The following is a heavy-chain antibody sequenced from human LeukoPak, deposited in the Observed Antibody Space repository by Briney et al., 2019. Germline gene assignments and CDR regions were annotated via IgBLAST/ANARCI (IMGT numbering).Heavy chain of an antibody. J-gene: IGHJ4*02. Sequence: GGSLRLSCAASGFTFSSYAMSWVRQAPGKGLEWVSAISGSGGSTYYADSVKGRFTISRDNSKNTLYLQMNSLRAEGTAVYYCAKPPGITVGGVIVLGYFDYWGQGTLVTVSS. D-gene: IGHD3-16*02. CDR3: AKPPGITVGGVIVLGYFDY. CDR2: ISGSGGST. CDR1: GFTFSSYA. V-gene: IGHV3-23*01.